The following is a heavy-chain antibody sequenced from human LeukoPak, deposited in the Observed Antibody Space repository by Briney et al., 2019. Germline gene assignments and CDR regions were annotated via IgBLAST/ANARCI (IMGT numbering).Heavy chain of an antibody. J-gene: IGHJ4*02. D-gene: IGHD3-10*01. V-gene: IGHV4-59*08. Sequence: SETLSLTCTVSGGSISSYYWSWIRQPPGKGLEWIGYIFSSGYTKYNPSLESRVTISVDTSKNQFSLKLSSVTAADTAVYYCARRSGGGYYFDYWGQGTLATVSS. CDR3: ARRSGGGYYFDY. CDR2: IFSSGYT. CDR1: GGSISSYY.